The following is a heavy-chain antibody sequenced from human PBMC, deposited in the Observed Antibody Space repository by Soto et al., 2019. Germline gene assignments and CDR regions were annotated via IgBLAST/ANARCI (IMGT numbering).Heavy chain of an antibody. CDR1: GASVRSGSYY. V-gene: IGHV4-61*01. CDR3: ARVEDYGDYFDY. CDR2: IYDTGTT. D-gene: IGHD4-17*01. J-gene: IGHJ4*02. Sequence: PSETLSLTCTVSGASVRSGSYYWSWVRQPPGRGMEWIGYIYDTGTTNYNPSLKSRVTMSVDTSKNQFSLKPNSLTAADTAVYYCARVEDYGDYFDYWGQGTLVTVSS.